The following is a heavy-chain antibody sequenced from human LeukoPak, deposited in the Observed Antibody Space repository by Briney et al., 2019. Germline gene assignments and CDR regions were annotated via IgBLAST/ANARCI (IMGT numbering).Heavy chain of an antibody. CDR2: ISSSSSYI. Sequence: GSLSFKGSGSGFTCSSYSWNRVGQAPGKGLEWVSSISSSSSYIYYADSVKGRFTISRDNAKNSLYLQMNSLRAEDTAVYYCARPRAGRSRCHLDYWGQGTLVTVSS. D-gene: IGHD6-19*01. V-gene: IGHV3-21*01. J-gene: IGHJ4*02. CDR1: GFTCSSYS. CDR3: ARPRAGRSRCHLDY.